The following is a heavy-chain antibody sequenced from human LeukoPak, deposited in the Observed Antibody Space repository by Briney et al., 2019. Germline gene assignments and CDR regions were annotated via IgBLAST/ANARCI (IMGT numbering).Heavy chain of an antibody. J-gene: IGHJ2*01. CDR3: AKRGSNYWYFDL. V-gene: IGHV3-7*01. CDR2: IKQDGSEK. Sequence: GGSLRLSCAASGFTFSNYWMSWVRQAPGKGLEWVANIKQDGSEKYYVDSVKGRFTMSRDNANSSLYLQMNSLRVEDTAVYYCAKRGSNYWYFDLWGRGTLVTVSS. D-gene: IGHD3-16*01. CDR1: GFTFSNYW.